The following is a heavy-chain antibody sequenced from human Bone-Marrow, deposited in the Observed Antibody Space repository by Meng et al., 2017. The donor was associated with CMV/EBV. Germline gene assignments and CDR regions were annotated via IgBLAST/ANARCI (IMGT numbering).Heavy chain of an antibody. CDR2: IYSRGST. J-gene: IGHJ5*02. CDR3: ARQTNDFWSDDPPGWFDP. D-gene: IGHD3-3*01. V-gene: IGHV4-39*01. CDR1: GGSISSSSYY. Sequence: GSLRLSCTVSGGSISSSSYYWDWIRQPPGKGLEWIGNIYSRGSTNYNPSLKSRVTISVNTSKNQFSLRLSSVTAADTAVYYCARQTNDFWSDDPPGWFDPWCQGTLVTVSS.